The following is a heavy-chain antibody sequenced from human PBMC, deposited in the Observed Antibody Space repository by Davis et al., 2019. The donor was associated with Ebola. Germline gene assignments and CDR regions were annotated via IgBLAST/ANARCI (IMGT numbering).Heavy chain of an antibody. Sequence: SETLSLTCAVYGGSFSGYYWSWIRQPPGKGLEWIGEINHSGSTNYNPSLKSRVTISVDPSKNQFSLKLSSVTAADTAVYYCARVSGIVVVPAAIYYYDGMDVWGQGTTVTVSS. D-gene: IGHD2-2*01. V-gene: IGHV4-34*01. J-gene: IGHJ6*02. CDR1: GGSFSGYY. CDR3: ARVSGIVVVPAAIYYYDGMDV. CDR2: INHSGST.